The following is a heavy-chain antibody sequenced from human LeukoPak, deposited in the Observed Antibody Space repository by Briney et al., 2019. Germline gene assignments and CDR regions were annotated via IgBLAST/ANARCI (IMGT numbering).Heavy chain of an antibody. Sequence: PGGSLRLSCAASGFTVSSNYMTWVRQAPGKGLEWVSVIYKSAITYYADSVKGRFTISRDNAKNSLYLQMNSLRAEDTAVYYCASSRYDSSSYYGIIGYWGQGTLVTVSS. CDR1: GFTVSSNY. D-gene: IGHD3-22*01. J-gene: IGHJ4*02. CDR3: ASSRYDSSSYYGIIGY. V-gene: IGHV3-53*01. CDR2: IYKSAIT.